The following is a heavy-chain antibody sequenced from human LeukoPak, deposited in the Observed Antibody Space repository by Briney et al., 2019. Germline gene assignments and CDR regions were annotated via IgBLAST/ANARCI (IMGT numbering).Heavy chain of an antibody. V-gene: IGHV3-66*01. J-gene: IGHJ4*02. CDR2: IYSGGST. D-gene: IGHD3-10*01. CDR1: GFNVSSKY. Sequence: PGGSLGLSCAAAGFNVSSKYMSWVRQAPGKGLEWASVIYSGGSTYYAVSVRARFIISRDNSKNTLYLQMNSLRAEDTAVYYCATMAGRGLDQWGQGTLVTVSS. CDR3: ATMAGRGLDQ.